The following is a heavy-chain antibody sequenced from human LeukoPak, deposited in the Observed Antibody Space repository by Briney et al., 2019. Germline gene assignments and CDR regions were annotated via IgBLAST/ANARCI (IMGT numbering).Heavy chain of an antibody. J-gene: IGHJ4*02. D-gene: IGHD3-10*01. CDR2: IWYDGGNK. CDR1: GFTFSSYG. CDR3: AKRKAGVSGSYYLDY. Sequence: QPGRSLRLSCAASGFTFSSYGMHWVRQAPGKGLEWVAVIWYDGGNKYYADSVKGRFTISRDNSKNTLYLQMNSLRAEDTAVYYCAKRKAGVSGSYYLDYWGQGTLVTVSS. V-gene: IGHV3-33*06.